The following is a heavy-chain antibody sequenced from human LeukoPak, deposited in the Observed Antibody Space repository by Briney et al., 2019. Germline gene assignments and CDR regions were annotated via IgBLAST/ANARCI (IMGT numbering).Heavy chain of an antibody. J-gene: IGHJ4*02. CDR1: GGSISSSSYY. CDR2: IYYSGST. V-gene: IGHV4-39*01. Sequence: SETLSLACTVSGGSISSSSYYWGWIRQPPGKGLEWIGSIYYSGSTYYNPSLKSRVTISVDTSKNQFSLKLSSVTAADTAVYYCARRVVEMASLDYWGQGTLVTVSP. D-gene: IGHD5-24*01. CDR3: ARRVVEMASLDY.